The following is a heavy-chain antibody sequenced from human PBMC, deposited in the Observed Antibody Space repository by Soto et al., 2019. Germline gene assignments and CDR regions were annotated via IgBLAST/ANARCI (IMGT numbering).Heavy chain of an antibody. D-gene: IGHD2-2*01. CDR3: TRSSSTVTTLDY. CDR1: GGSISSGGYS. Sequence: QLQLQESGSGLVKPSQTLSLTCAVSGGSISSGGYSWSWIRQPPGKGLEWVGYIYHSGSTYYNPSLQSRVTISIDRSKNQFSLKLSSVTAADTAVYYCTRSSSTVTTLDYWGQGTLVTVSS. J-gene: IGHJ4*02. CDR2: IYHSGST. V-gene: IGHV4-30-2*01.